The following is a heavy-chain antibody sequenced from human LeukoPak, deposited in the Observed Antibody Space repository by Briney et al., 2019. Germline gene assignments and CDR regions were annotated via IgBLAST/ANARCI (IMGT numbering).Heavy chain of an antibody. Sequence: ASVNVSCKASGGTFSSYAISWVRQAPGQGLEWMGGIIPIFGTANYAQKFQGRVTITADESTSTAYMELSSLRSEDTAVYYCARGTIFGVVTTSCMDVWGQGTTVTVSS. CDR2: IIPIFGTA. CDR3: ARGTIFGVVTTSCMDV. J-gene: IGHJ6*02. CDR1: GGTFSSYA. D-gene: IGHD3-3*01. V-gene: IGHV1-69*01.